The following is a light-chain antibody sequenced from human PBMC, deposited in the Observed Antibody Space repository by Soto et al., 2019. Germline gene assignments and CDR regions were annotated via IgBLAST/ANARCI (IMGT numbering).Light chain of an antibody. Sequence: EIVLTQSPGTLSLSPGERATLSCRASQSVSSSYLAWYQQKPGQAPRLLIYGASSRATGIPDRFSGSGSGTDFNITISRLEPEDFAVYYCQPFGSSPPAFGQGTKLEIK. CDR1: QSVSSSY. CDR3: QPFGSSPPA. J-gene: IGKJ2*01. V-gene: IGKV3-20*01. CDR2: GAS.